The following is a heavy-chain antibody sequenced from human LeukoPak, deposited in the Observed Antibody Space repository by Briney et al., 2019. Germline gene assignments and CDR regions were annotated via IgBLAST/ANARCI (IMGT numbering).Heavy chain of an antibody. Sequence: PGRSLRLSCAASGFTFSSYGMHWVRQAPGKGLEWLAVISYEGRTMYYADSVKGRFTISRDNSRNTLFLQMNSLSPDDTAVYYCAKEGTAQISTWYDNWGQGTLVTVSS. CDR3: AKEGTAQISTWYDN. V-gene: IGHV3-30*18. J-gene: IGHJ4*02. CDR2: ISYEGRTM. D-gene: IGHD2-2*01. CDR1: GFTFSSYG.